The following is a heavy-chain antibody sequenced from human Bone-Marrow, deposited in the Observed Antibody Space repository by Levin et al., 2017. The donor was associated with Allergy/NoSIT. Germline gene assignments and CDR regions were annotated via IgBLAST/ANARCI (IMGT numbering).Heavy chain of an antibody. J-gene: IGHJ4*02. D-gene: IGHD1-7*01. Sequence: SETLSLTCAISGDSVSSNSITWNWIRQSPSRGLEWLGRTYYRSKWYSDYAVSVKSRMTINPDTSRNQFSLQLNSVTPEDTAVYYCTRDPTGTFDYWGQGTPVTVSS. V-gene: IGHV6-1*01. CDR1: GDSVSSNSIT. CDR3: TRDPTGTFDY. CDR2: TYYRSKWYS.